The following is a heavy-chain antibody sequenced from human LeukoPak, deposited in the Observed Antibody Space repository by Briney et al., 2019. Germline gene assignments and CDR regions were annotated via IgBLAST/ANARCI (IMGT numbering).Heavy chain of an antibody. CDR3: ARDYPVISAPGASDF. D-gene: IGHD4-23*01. V-gene: IGHV1-18*01. CDR1: GYIFTSYG. J-gene: IGHJ4*02. Sequence: GASVNVSCTASGYIFTSYGISWVRQAPGQGREWMGWISVYNGDTTYAQKLQGRVTLTTDTSTTTAYMELRSLRYDDTAVYYCARDYPVISAPGASDFWGQGTLVTVSS. CDR2: ISVYNGDT.